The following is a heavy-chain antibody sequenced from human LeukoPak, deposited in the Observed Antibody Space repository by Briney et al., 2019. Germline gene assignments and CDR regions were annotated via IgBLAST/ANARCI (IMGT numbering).Heavy chain of an antibody. Sequence: ASVKVSCKASGYTFTSYYMHWVRQAPGQGLEWMGWINPNSGGTNYAQKFQGRVTMTRDTSISTAYMELSRLRSDDTAVYYCARGALWFGEFDFDYWGQGTLVTVSS. J-gene: IGHJ4*02. CDR3: ARGALWFGEFDFDY. D-gene: IGHD3-10*01. CDR2: INPNSGGT. V-gene: IGHV1-2*02. CDR1: GYTFTSYY.